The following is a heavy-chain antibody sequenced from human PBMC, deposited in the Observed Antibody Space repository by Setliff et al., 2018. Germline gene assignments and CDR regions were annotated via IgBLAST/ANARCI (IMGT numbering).Heavy chain of an antibody. J-gene: IGHJ5*01. V-gene: IGHV3-74*01. D-gene: IGHD4-4*01. CDR3: AGRDYSGGDS. CDR1: GFTFSTYW. CDR2: INSDGSSI. Sequence: GESLKISCAASGFTFSTYWMHWVRQVPGKGLVWVSRINSDGSSINYADSVKGRFTISRDNAKNTLCLQMNSLRAEDTAVYYCAGRDYSGGDSWGHGTLVTVSS.